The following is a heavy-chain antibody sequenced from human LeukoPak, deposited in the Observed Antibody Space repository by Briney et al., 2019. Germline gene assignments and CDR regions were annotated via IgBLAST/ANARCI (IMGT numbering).Heavy chain of an antibody. CDR3: GRSGIVTTAVPF. CDR1: GFSFSSYW. D-gene: IGHD1-26*01. J-gene: IGHJ4*02. V-gene: IGHV3-7*01. CDR2: IKEDGSEK. Sequence: GGPLRLSCAASGFSFSSYWMSWVRQAPGKGLEWVANIKEDGSEKNYVDSVKGRFTISRDNAKNSLYLQMNTLRAGDTAVYYCGRSGIVTTAVPFWGQGTLVTVSS.